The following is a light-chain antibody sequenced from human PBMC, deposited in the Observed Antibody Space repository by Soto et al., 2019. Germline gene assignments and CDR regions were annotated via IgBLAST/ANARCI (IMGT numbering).Light chain of an antibody. CDR3: CSYAGNAYV. Sequence: QSVLTQPRSVSGSRGQSVTISCTGTSSDVGGYNFVTWYQQHPDKAPKLLIYAVSKRPSGVPDHFSGSKSGNTASLTISGLQAEDEADYYCCSYAGNAYVFGTGTNLTVL. CDR1: SSDVGGYNF. V-gene: IGLV2-11*01. CDR2: AVS. J-gene: IGLJ1*01.